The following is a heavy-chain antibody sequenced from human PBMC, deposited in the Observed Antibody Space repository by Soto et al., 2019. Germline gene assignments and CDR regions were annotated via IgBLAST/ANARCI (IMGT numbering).Heavy chain of an antibody. CDR3: ARGIGGGYYDYVWGSYRFDY. CDR1: GFTFSSYA. CDR2: ISGSGGST. V-gene: IGHV3-23*01. Sequence: EVQLLESGGGLVQPGGSLRLSCAASGFTFSSYAMSWVRQAPGKGLEWVSAISGSGGSTYYADSVKGRFTISRDNSKTTLYLQMNSLRAEDTAVYYCARGIGGGYYDYVWGSYRFDYWGQGTLVTVSS. J-gene: IGHJ4*02. D-gene: IGHD3-16*02.